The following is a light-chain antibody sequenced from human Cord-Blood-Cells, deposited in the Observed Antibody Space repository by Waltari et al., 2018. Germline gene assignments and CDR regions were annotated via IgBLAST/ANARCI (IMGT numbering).Light chain of an antibody. CDR3: CSYAGSVV. J-gene: IGLJ2*01. CDR2: EGR. Sequence: QSALTQPASGSGSPGQSITISCTGTSSDVGSYNLVSWYQQHPGKAPKLMIYEGRKRPSVVSNRFSGAKCGNRAFLTISGRQAEDEADYYFCSYAGSVVFGGGTKLTVL. CDR1: SSDVGSYNL. V-gene: IGLV2-23*01.